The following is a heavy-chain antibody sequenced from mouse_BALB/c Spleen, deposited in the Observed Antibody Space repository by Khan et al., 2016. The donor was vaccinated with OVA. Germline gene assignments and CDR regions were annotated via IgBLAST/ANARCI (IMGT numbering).Heavy chain of an antibody. V-gene: IGHV1-77*01. CDR1: GYTFTDYD. Sequence: QVQLQQSGPELVKPGASVKMSCKASGYTFTDYDIRWVKQRAGQGLEWIGEIYPGSGSTDYNEKFKGKATLTADKSPNTAYMQLSSLTSEDSAVYFCAKIFYGNSYAMDYWGQGTAVTVSS. CDR2: IYPGSGST. D-gene: IGHD2-1*01. J-gene: IGHJ4*01. CDR3: AKIFYGNSYAMDY.